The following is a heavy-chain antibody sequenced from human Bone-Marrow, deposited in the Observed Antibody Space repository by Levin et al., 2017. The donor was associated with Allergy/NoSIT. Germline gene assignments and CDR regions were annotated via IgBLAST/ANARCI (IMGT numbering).Heavy chain of an antibody. J-gene: IGHJ4*02. CDR2: INPSDGIT. Sequence: GESLKISCKTSAYIFTTNYIHWVRQAPGQGLEWVGMINPSDGITIYAQKFQGRVTVTRDTSTSIVYMEFSSLRSEDTAIYYCLAIVGAVDYWGQGTMVTVSS. CDR3: LAIVGAVDY. D-gene: IGHD5-12*01. V-gene: IGHV1-46*01. CDR1: AYIFTTNY.